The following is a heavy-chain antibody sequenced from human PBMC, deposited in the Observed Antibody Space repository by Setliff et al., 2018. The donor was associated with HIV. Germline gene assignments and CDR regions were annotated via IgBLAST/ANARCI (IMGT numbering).Heavy chain of an antibody. D-gene: IGHD2-21*02. CDR3: VRDGLTVPYCGGDCYDRYFDL. CDR2: MNPNSGNT. Sequence: TSVKVSCKASGHTFTSYYMHWVRQATGQGLEWMGWMNPNSGNTGYAQKFQGRVTMTRNTSISTAYMELSSLRSEDTAVYYCVRDGLTVPYCGGDCYDRYFDLWGRGTLVTVSS. CDR1: GHTFTSYY. V-gene: IGHV1-8*02. J-gene: IGHJ2*01.